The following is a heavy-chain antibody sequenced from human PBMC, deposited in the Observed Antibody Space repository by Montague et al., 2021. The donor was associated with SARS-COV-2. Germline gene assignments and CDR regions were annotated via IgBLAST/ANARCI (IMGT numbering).Heavy chain of an antibody. J-gene: IGHJ6*03. CDR3: ARDGSLQYYYYHMDV. Sequence: SLRLSCAVSGFTFSSYGMHWVRQAPGKGLEWVAVIWYDGSNKYYGDSVKGRFTISRDNSKNTLYLQMNSLRAEDTAAYYCARDGSLQYYYYHMDVWGKGTTVTVSS. D-gene: IGHD3-10*01. V-gene: IGHV3-33*01. CDR2: IWYDGSNK. CDR1: GFTFSSYG.